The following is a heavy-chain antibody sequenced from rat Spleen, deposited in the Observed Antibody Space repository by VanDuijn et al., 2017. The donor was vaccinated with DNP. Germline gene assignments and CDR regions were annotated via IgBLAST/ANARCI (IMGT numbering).Heavy chain of an antibody. D-gene: IGHD1-4*01. J-gene: IGHJ2*01. CDR1: GFTFSDYY. CDR3: ARHVLPLRVWDY. CDR2: IGYDGGAS. Sequence: EVQLVESGGGLVQPGRSLKLSCVASGFTFSDYYMAWVRQAPTKGLEWVAYIGYDGGASFYGDSVKGRFTISRDNAKSTLYLQMNSLRSEDMATYYCARHVLPLRVWDYWGQGVMVTVSS. V-gene: IGHV5-22*01.